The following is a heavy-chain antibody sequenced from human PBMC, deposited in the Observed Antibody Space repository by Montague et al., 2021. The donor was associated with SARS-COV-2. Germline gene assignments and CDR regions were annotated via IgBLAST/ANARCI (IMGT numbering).Heavy chain of an antibody. J-gene: IGHJ4*02. CDR3: VRDAGSAQAGFDA. CDR2: TYYRSKWTS. CDR1: GDSVWSNTAA. V-gene: IGHV6-1*01. Sequence: CAISGDSVWSNTAAWNWIRQSPSGGLEWLGRTYYRSKWTSDYATSVEGRISIDPDTSKNQFFPHLRSVTPEDTGVYYCVRDAGSAQAGFDAWGQGTLVTVSS.